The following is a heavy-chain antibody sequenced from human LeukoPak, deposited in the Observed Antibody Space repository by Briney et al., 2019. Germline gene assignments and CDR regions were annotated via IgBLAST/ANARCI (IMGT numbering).Heavy chain of an antibody. CDR3: ARADSYYDFWSGYYHSNWFDP. CDR1: GGSISSSSYY. CDR2: IYYSGST. Sequence: SETLSLTCTVSGGSISSSSYYWGWIRQPPGKGLEWIGSIYYSGSTYYNPSLKSRVTISVDTSKNQFSLKLSSVTAADTAVYYCARADSYYDFWSGYYHSNWFDPWGQGTLVTVSS. J-gene: IGHJ5*02. D-gene: IGHD3-3*01. V-gene: IGHV4-39*07.